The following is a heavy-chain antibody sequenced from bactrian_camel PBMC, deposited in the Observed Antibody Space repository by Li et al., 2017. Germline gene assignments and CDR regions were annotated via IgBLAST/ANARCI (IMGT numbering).Heavy chain of an antibody. Sequence: VQLVESGGGSAQTGGSLKLSCVASGLTASGYCVGWFRRPGKEREGVATIYTGDGSTEYADAVKGRFTLSQDNAKNTVYLQMNSLKPEDAGMYYCAAGPAGRGYCYTSEGWAMDTWGSGTQVTVS. D-gene: IGHD5*01. J-gene: IGHJ4*01. CDR2: IYTGDGST. CDR1: GLTASGYC. V-gene: IGHV3S40*01.